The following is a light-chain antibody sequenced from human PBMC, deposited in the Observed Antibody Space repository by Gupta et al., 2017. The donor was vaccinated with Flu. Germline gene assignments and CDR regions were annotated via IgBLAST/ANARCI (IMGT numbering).Light chain of an antibody. CDR3: QQSYNTPCT. CDR1: ESISNY. CDR2: SAS. Sequence: DIHMTQSPSYLSASVGDRVTITCRASESISNYLNWYQQKPGKAPKLLIYSASSVESGVPSRFSGSSSGTDFIVTISRLQPEDFATYYCQQSYNTPCTFGQGTKVEIK. J-gene: IGKJ1*01. V-gene: IGKV1-39*01.